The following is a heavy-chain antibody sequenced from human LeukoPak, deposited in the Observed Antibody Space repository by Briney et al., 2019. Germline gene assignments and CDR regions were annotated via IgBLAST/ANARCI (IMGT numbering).Heavy chain of an antibody. CDR1: GFTFSDYY. J-gene: IGHJ3*02. V-gene: IGHV3-11*01. D-gene: IGHD4-17*01. Sequence: GGSLRLSCAASGFTFSDYYMSWIRQAPGKGLEWVSYISSSGSTIYYADSVKGRFTISRDNAKNSLYLQMISLRAEDTAVYYCARADYGDYVDDAFDIWGQGTMVTVSS. CDR3: ARADYGDYVDDAFDI. CDR2: ISSSGSTI.